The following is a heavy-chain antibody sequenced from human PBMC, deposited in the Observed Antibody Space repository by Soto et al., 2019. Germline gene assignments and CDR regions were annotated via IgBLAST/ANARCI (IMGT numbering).Heavy chain of an antibody. CDR3: ATARDWANP. Sequence: GASVKVSCKASGYTFTSYYMHWVRQAPGQGLEWMGIINPSGGSTSYAQKFQGRVTMTEDTSTDTAYMELSSLRSEDTAVYYCATARDWANPWGQGTLVTVSS. D-gene: IGHD3-9*01. CDR1: GYTFTSYY. V-gene: IGHV1-46*01. J-gene: IGHJ5*02. CDR2: INPSGGST.